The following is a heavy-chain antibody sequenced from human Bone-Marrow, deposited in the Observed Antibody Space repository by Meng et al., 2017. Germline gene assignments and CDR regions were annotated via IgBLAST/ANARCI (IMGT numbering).Heavy chain of an antibody. CDR3: AREVPYVAIDY. CDR1: GFIFSSYG. Sequence: GESLKISCAASGFIFSSYGMSWVRQAPGKGLEWVSSISSSSTYIYYADSMKGRFTISRDNAKNSLYLQMNSLRAEDTAVYYCAREVPYVAIDYWGQGTLVTVSS. CDR2: ISSSSTYI. J-gene: IGHJ4*02. V-gene: IGHV3-21*01. D-gene: IGHD2-15*01.